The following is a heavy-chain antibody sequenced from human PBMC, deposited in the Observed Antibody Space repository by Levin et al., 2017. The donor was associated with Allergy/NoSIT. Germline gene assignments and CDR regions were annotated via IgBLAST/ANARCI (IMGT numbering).Heavy chain of an antibody. CDR1: GFSLSTSGMC. V-gene: IGHV2-70*13. J-gene: IGHJ3*01. D-gene: IGHD1-1*01. Sequence: SGPTLVKPTQTLTLTCTFSGFSLSTSGMCVTWIRPPPGKALEWLALIDWEDDTYFNSSLKTRLTISKDTSKNQVVLTLANVDPVDTATYYCARTSTVERAFDFWGQGTVVTVSS. CDR2: IDWEDDT. CDR3: ARTSTVERAFDF.